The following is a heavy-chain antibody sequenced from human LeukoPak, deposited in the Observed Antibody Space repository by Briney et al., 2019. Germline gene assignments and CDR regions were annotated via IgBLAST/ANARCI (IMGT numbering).Heavy chain of an antibody. D-gene: IGHD6-6*01. CDR2: INLDGSEK. Sequence: TGGSLRLSCAASGFTFSVYWMSWIRQAPGKGLEWVASINLDGSEKYYVDSVKGRCTISRDNAKTSLYLQMSSLRAEDAAAYYCVRDGPGGIEARKRYYGMDVWGQGTTVSVSS. CDR3: VRDGPGGIEARKRYYGMDV. J-gene: IGHJ6*02. CDR1: GFTFSVYW. V-gene: IGHV3-7*05.